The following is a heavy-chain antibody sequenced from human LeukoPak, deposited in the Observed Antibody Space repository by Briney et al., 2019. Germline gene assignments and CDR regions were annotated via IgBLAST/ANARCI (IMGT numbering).Heavy chain of an antibody. D-gene: IGHD6-6*01. Sequence: PGGSLRLSCAASGLTFDDYGMSWVRQAPGKGLEWVSGINWNGGSTGYADSVKGRFTISRDNAKNSLYLQMNSLRAEDTALYYCARSSPFYYYYYMDVWGKGTTVTVSS. V-gene: IGHV3-20*04. CDR3: ARSSPFYYYYYMDV. CDR1: GLTFDDYG. J-gene: IGHJ6*03. CDR2: INWNGGST.